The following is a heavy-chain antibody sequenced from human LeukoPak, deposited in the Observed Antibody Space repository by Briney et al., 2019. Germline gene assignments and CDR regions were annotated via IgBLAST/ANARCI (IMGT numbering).Heavy chain of an antibody. CDR1: GYTFTSYG. CDR2: ISAYNGNT. V-gene: IGHV1-18*01. D-gene: IGHD1-26*01. CDR3: ASVPLVGATPRWVSRFDY. J-gene: IGHJ4*02. Sequence: ASVKVSCKASGYTFTSYGISWVRQAPGQGLEWMGWISAYNGNTNYAQKLQGRVTMTTDTSTSTAYMELRCLRSDDTAVYYCASVPLVGATPRWVSRFDYWGQGTLVTVSS.